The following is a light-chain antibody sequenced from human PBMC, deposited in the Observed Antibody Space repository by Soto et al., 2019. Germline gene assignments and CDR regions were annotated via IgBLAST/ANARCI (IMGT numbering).Light chain of an antibody. J-gene: IGKJ5*01. V-gene: IGKV3-20*01. CDR2: DAS. CDR1: QSVSSY. Sequence: EIVLTQSPATLSLSPGERATLSCRASQSVSSYLAWYQQKPGQAPRPLIYDASNRATGIPARSSGRGSGTDFTLTISRLEPEDFAVYYCQQYGSSPPSSTFGQGTRLEIK. CDR3: QQYGSSPPSST.